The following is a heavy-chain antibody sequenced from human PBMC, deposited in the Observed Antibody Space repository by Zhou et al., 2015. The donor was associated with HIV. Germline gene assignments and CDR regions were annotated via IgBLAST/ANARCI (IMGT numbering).Heavy chain of an antibody. CDR3: ARGMDQDVEVLPADYCFDY. CDR1: GGGIFNSYT. V-gene: IGHV1-69*01. CDR2: FTPMFGSA. Sequence: QVQLLQSGAEVKKPGSSVKVSCRVSGGGIFNSYTYSWVRQRVGLGLEWMGGFTPMFGSAQYPRKFQGRVTISADESTTTAYMELSSLKSDDSAVYYCARGMDQDVEVLPADYCFDYWGQGTRITVSS. J-gene: IGHJ4*02. D-gene: IGHD2-2*01.